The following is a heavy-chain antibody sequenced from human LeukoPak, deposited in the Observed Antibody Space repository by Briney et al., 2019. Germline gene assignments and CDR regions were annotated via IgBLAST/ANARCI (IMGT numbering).Heavy chain of an antibody. D-gene: IGHD3-16*01. CDR3: ARVRYVRYYGMDV. Sequence: PSETLSLTCAVYGGSFSGYYWSWIRQPPGKGLEWIGEINHSGSTNYNPSLKSRVTISVDTSKNQFSLKLSSVTAADTAVYYCARVRYVRYYGMDVWDQGTTVTVSS. CDR1: GGSFSGYY. CDR2: INHSGST. V-gene: IGHV4-34*01. J-gene: IGHJ6*02.